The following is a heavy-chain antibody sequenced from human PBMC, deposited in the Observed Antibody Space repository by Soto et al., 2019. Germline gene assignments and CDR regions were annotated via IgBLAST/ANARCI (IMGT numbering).Heavy chain of an antibody. CDR1: GGTFSSYA. CDR3: ARDKGIAARPNYFDY. J-gene: IGHJ4*02. V-gene: IGHV1-69*13. D-gene: IGHD6-6*01. Sequence: SVKVSCKASGGTFSSYAISWVRQAPGQGLEWMGGIIPIFGTANYAQKFQGRVTITADESTSTAYMELSSQRSEDTAVYYCARDKGIAARPNYFDYWGQGTLVTVSS. CDR2: IIPIFGTA.